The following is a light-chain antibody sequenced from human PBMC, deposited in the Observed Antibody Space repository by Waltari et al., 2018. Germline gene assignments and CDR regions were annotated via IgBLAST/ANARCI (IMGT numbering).Light chain of an antibody. CDR2: DVS. Sequence: QSALTQPASVSGSPGQSITISCTGSSSDVGGYDFFSWYQQHPDKAPKLMIYDVSSRPSGVSNRFSGSKSGNTASLTISGLQAEDEADYYCSSYTTTSTPVFGGGTKLTVL. J-gene: IGLJ3*02. CDR3: SSYTTTSTPV. CDR1: SSDVGGYDF. V-gene: IGLV2-14*03.